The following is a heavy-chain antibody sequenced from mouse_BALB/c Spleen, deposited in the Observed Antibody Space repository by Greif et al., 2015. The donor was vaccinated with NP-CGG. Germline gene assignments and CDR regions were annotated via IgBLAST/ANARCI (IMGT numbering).Heavy chain of an antibody. J-gene: IGHJ4*01. D-gene: IGHD1-1*02. CDR1: GFTFSSYA. Sequence: EVKLVESGGGLVKPGGSLKLSCAASGFTFSSYAMSWVRQSPEKRLEWVAEISSGGSYTYYPDTVTGRFTISRDNAKNTLYLEMSSLRSEDTAMYYCASGGGGNYDAMDYWGQGTSVTVSS. CDR3: ASGGGGNYDAMDY. V-gene: IGHV5-9-4*01. CDR2: ISSGGSYT.